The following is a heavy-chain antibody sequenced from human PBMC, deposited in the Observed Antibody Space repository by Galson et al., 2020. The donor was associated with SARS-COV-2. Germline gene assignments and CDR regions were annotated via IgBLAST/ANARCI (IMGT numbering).Heavy chain of an antibody. V-gene: IGHV1-24*01. CDR1: GHTLTELS. CDR3: ATWGVVVITYAFDI. J-gene: IGHJ3*02. D-gene: IGHD3-22*01. Sequence: ASVKVSCKHSGHTLTELSMHWVRQAPGKGLEWLGSFDPQDGDTIYAQKFQGRVTMTADTSTETAYLELSSLRSDDTAVYYCATWGVVVITYAFDIWGQGTMVT. CDR2: FDPQDGDT.